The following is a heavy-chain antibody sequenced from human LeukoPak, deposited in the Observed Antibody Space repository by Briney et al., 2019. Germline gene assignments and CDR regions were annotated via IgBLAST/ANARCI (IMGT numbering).Heavy chain of an antibody. CDR3: ARLDITVIPY. CDR1: GYTFTGYY. Sequence: ASVRVSCKASGYTFTGYYLNWVRQAPGQGLGWLGWINPNSGCTNYAQKFQGRVTMTRDTSISTAYMGLSGLTSDDTAVYYCARLDITVIPYWGQGTLVTVSS. D-gene: IGHD3-22*01. V-gene: IGHV1-2*02. J-gene: IGHJ4*02. CDR2: INPNSGCT.